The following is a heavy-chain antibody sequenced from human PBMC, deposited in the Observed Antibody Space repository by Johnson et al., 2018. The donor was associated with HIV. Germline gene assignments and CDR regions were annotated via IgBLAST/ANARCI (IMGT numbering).Heavy chain of an antibody. Sequence: QVQLVESGGGVVQPGRSLRLSCAASGFTFSSYGMHWVRQAPGKGLEWVAVISYDGSNKYYADSVKGRFTISRDNSKNTLYLQMNSLRAEDMAGYYCAKVNLRYSVFTGAFDIWGQGTMVTVSS. CDR3: AKVNLRYSVFTGAFDI. CDR2: ISYDGSNK. D-gene: IGHD1-26*01. V-gene: IGHV3-30*18. J-gene: IGHJ3*02. CDR1: GFTFSSYG.